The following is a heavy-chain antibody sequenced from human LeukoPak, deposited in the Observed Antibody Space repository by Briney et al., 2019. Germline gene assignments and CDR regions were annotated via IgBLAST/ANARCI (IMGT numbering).Heavy chain of an antibody. J-gene: IGHJ6*02. D-gene: IGHD3-3*01. V-gene: IGHV3-11*01. CDR2: ISSSGSTI. CDR1: GFTFSDYY. Sequence: KPGGSLRLSCAASGFTFSDYYMSWISQAPGKGLEWVSYISSSGSTIYYADSVKGRFTISRDNAKNSLYLQMNSLRAEDTAVYYCARDVAYYDFWSGYYSNYYYGMDVWGQGTTVTVSS. CDR3: ARDVAYYDFWSGYYSNYYYGMDV.